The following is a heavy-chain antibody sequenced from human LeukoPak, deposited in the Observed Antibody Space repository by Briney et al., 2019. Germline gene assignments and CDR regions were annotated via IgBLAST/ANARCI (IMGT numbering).Heavy chain of an antibody. D-gene: IGHD2-15*01. CDR3: ARDPDRVVVVAAGDY. Sequence: GGSLRLSCAASGFTFSSYAMSWVRQAPGKGLEWVAVISYDGSNKYYADSVKGRFTISSDNSKNTLYLQMNSLRAEDTAVYYCARDPDRVVVVAAGDYWGQGTLVTVSS. CDR2: ISYDGSNK. CDR1: GFTFSSYA. J-gene: IGHJ4*02. V-gene: IGHV3-30-3*01.